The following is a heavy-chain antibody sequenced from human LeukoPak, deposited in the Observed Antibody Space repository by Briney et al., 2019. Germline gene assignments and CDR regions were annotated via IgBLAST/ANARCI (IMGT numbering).Heavy chain of an antibody. CDR2: IYTSGST. D-gene: IGHD2-2*01. Sequence: SETLSLTCTVSGSISSYYWSWIRQPPGKGLDWIGYIYTSGSTNYNPSLKSRVTISVDTSKYQFSLDLSSVTAADTADYYRARQKCTSTSCLTKNAFDIWGQGTMVTVSS. CDR1: GSISSYY. J-gene: IGHJ3*02. V-gene: IGHV4-4*09. CDR3: ARQKCTSTSCLTKNAFDI.